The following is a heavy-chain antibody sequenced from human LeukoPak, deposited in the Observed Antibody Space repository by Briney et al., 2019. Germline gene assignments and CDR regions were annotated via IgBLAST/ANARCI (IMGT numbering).Heavy chain of an antibody. Sequence: SETLSLTCTVSGGSISSYYWSWIRQPPGKGLEWIGYIYYSGSTNYNPSLKSRVTISVDTSKNQFSLKLSSVTAADTAVYYCARDRDYYDSSAAPGSYFDYWGQGTLVTVSS. V-gene: IGHV4-59*01. D-gene: IGHD3-22*01. CDR2: IYYSGST. CDR3: ARDRDYYDSSAAPGSYFDY. CDR1: GGSISSYY. J-gene: IGHJ4*02.